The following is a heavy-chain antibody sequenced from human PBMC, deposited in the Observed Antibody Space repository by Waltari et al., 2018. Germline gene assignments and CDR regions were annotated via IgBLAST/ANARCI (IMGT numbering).Heavy chain of an antibody. J-gene: IGHJ4*02. CDR1: GASISTNNW. Sequence: QVQLQESGPGLVKPSGTLSLTCDVSGASISTNNWGNWVRQPPGKGLEWIGDIYHIGSTAYNPSLKSRVTMSVDKSKNQFSLKLTSVTTADTAVYYCARGRSNGWFDYWGQGTLVIVSS. V-gene: IGHV4-4*02. D-gene: IGHD6-19*01. CDR3: ARGRSNGWFDY. CDR2: IYHIGST.